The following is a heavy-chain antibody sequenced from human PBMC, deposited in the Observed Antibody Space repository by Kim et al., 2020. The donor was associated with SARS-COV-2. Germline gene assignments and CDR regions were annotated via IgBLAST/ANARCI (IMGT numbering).Heavy chain of an antibody. CDR3: ARDGIIGTPSPTDGFDS. CDR2: TIPIYGKT. V-gene: IGHV1-69*13. Sequence: SVKVSCKASGGIFSLFAISWVRQAPGQGLEWMGGTIPIYGKTNYAQRLQGRVTITADESTSTAYMELSSLTSEDTAMYFCARDGIIGTPSPTDGFDSWG. CDR1: GGIFSLFA. D-gene: IGHD1-20*01. J-gene: IGHJ4*01.